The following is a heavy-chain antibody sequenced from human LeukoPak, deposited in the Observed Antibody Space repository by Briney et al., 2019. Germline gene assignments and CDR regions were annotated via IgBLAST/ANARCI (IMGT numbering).Heavy chain of an antibody. CDR1: GYTFTGYY. D-gene: IGHD2-2*01. Sequence: ASVKVSCKASGYTFTGYYMHWVRQAPGQGLERMGWINPNSGGTNYAQKFRGRVTMTRDTSISTAYMELSRLRSDDTAVYYCARDPGGGIVVVPAALGFDYWGQGTLVTVSS. CDR3: ARDPGGGIVVVPAALGFDY. CDR2: INPNSGGT. J-gene: IGHJ4*02. V-gene: IGHV1-2*02.